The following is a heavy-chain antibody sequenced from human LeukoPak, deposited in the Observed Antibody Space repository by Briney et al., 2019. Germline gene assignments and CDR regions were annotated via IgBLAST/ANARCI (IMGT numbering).Heavy chain of an antibody. J-gene: IGHJ4*02. V-gene: IGHV5-51*01. D-gene: IGHD5-24*01. CDR3: ARQRFVKEMATY. CDR1: EYSFPNYC. CDR2: IYPNDSDT. Sequence: GESLKISCKHSEYSFPNYCIGWVRQMPGKGLEWMGIIYPNDSDTRYSPSFQGQVTISADKSISTAYLQWSSLKASDTAMYYCARQRFVKEMATYWGQGTLVTVSS.